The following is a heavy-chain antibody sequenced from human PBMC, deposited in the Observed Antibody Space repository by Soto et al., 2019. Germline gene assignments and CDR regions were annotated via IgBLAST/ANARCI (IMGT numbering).Heavy chain of an antibody. J-gene: IGHJ6*02. CDR3: ARGYYDILTGAPNYYYYGMDV. CDR1: GYTFTGYY. D-gene: IGHD3-9*01. Sequence: ASVKVSCKASGYTFTGYYMHWVRQAPGQGLEWMGWINPNSGGTNYAQKFQGWVTMTRDTSISTAYMELSRLRSDDTAVYYCARGYYDILTGAPNYYYYGMDVWGQGTTVTVSS. V-gene: IGHV1-2*04. CDR2: INPNSGGT.